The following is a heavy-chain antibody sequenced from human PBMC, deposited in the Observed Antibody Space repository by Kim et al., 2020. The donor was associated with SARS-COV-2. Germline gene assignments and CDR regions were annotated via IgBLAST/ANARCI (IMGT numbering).Heavy chain of an antibody. CDR2: T. J-gene: IGHJ4*02. V-gene: IGHV3-23*01. CDR3: AKDLNWGSGY. D-gene: IGHD7-27*01. Sequence: TYYADSVGARFTISRDNSKDTLYLQMNSLRAEDTAVYYCAKDLNWGSGYWGQGTLVTVSS.